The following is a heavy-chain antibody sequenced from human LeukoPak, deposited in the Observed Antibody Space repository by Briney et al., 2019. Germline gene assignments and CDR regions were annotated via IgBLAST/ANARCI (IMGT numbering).Heavy chain of an antibody. CDR1: GFTVSSNS. D-gene: IGHD6-13*01. Sequence: GGSLRLSCTVSGFTVSSNSMSWVRQAPGKGLEWVSFIYSDNTHYSDSVKGRFTISRDNSKNTLYLQMNSLRAEDTAVYYCARGVPPPGVAAAGNFYYYYYMDVWGKGTTVTVSS. CDR3: ARGVPPPGVAAAGNFYYYYYMDV. J-gene: IGHJ6*03. CDR2: IYSDNT. V-gene: IGHV3-53*01.